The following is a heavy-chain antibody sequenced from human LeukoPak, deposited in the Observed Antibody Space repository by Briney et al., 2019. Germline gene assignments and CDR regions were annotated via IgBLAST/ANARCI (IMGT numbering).Heavy chain of an antibody. J-gene: IGHJ4*02. CDR2: ISYDGSNK. CDR1: GFTFSSYA. CDR3: ARAYCGGDCYPYYFDY. V-gene: IGHV3-30-3*01. D-gene: IGHD2-21*02. Sequence: GRSLRLSCAASGFTFSSYAMHWVRQAPGKGLEWVAVISYDGSNKYYADSVKGRFTISRDNSKNTLYLQMNSLRAEDTAVYYRARAYCGGDCYPYYFDYWGQGTLVTVSS.